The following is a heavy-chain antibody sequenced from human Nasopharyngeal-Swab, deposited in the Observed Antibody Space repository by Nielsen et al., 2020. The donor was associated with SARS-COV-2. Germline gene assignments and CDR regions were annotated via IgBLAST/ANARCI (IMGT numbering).Heavy chain of an antibody. Sequence: ASVKVSCKTSGYTFSNYYMHWLRQAAGQGLVWMVIIHPSGGRTIYSQKFQGRVSMTRDTSTSTVYMELSSLTSEDKAVYYCARDLSDVTVAVSGTVGFDCWGQGTLVTVSS. J-gene: IGHJ4*02. D-gene: IGHD6-19*01. CDR1: GYTFSNYY. CDR3: ARDLSDVTVAVSGTVGFDC. CDR2: IHPSGGRT. V-gene: IGHV1-46*01.